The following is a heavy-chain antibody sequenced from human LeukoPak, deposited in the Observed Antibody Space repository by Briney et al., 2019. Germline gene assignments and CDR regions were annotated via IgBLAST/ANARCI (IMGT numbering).Heavy chain of an antibody. J-gene: IGHJ4*02. Sequence: GSLRLSCAASGFTINNYWMSWVRQAPGKGLEWVANIKQDGSEKYYVDSVKGRFTISRDNAKNSVYLQMNSLRAEDTAVYYCARENTAVPGGDCWGQGTLVTVSS. D-gene: IGHD5-18*01. CDR1: GFTINNYW. V-gene: IGHV3-7*01. CDR3: ARENTAVPGGDC. CDR2: IKQDGSEK.